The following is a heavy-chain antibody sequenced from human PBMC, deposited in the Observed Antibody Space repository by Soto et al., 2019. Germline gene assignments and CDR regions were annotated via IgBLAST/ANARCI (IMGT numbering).Heavy chain of an antibody. D-gene: IGHD3-16*01. V-gene: IGHV3-33*01. CDR2: IWYDGSNK. CDR3: ARDPIGEMAAITDY. CDR1: GFTFSNYN. Sequence: QVQLVESGGGVVQPGRTLRLSCAASGFTFSNYNMHWVRQAPGKGLEWVAIIWYDGSNKYYADSVKGRFTISRDNSKNTLFLPMNSRRAEDTAVYYCARDPIGEMAAITDYWGQGTLVTVSS. J-gene: IGHJ4*02.